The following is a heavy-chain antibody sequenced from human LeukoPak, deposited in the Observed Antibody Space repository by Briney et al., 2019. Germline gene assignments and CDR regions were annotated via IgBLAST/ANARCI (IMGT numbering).Heavy chain of an antibody. CDR1: GFTFSDYY. V-gene: IGHV3-11*01. CDR2: IRTDGSTV. CDR3: AREARRPNH. J-gene: IGHJ5*02. Sequence: GGSLRLSCAASGFTFSDYYMSWIRQAPGKGLEWVAYIRTDGSTVSYADSLKGRFTISRDNTKNTLYLEMNSLRAEDTAVYYCAREARRPNHWCQGTLVTVSS.